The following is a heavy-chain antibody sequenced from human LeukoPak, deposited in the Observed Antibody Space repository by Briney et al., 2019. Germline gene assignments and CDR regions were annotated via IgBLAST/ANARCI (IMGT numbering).Heavy chain of an antibody. Sequence: SETLSLTCTVSGGPISSGGHYWNWIRQHPGKGLEWIGYIYYSGSTFYNPSLKSRVSISVDTSRHQFSLKLSSVTAADTAVYYCAKGADPQDTYFDYWGQGTLVTVSS. V-gene: IGHV4-31*03. J-gene: IGHJ4*02. CDR1: GGPISSGGHY. D-gene: IGHD2-15*01. CDR2: IYYSGST. CDR3: AKGADPQDTYFDY.